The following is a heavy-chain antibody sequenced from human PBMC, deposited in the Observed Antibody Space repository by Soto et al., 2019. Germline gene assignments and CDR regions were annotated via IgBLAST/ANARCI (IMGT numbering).Heavy chain of an antibody. Sequence: ASVKVSCKVSGYTLTELSMHWVRQAPGKGLEWMGGFDPEDGETIYAQKFQGRVTMTEDTSTDTAYMELSSLRSEDTAVYYCATSSDNWNYQSQFGAFYGMDVWGQGTTVTVSS. D-gene: IGHD1-7*01. V-gene: IGHV1-24*01. J-gene: IGHJ6*02. CDR2: FDPEDGET. CDR1: GYTLTELS. CDR3: ATSSDNWNYQSQFGAFYGMDV.